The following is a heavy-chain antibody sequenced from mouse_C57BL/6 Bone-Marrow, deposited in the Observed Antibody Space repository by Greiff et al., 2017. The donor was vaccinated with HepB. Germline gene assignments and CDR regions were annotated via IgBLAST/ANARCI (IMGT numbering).Heavy chain of an antibody. Sequence: QVQLKQPGAELVRPGTSVKLSCKASGYTFTSYWMHWVKQRPGQGLEWIGVIDPSDSYTNYNQKFKGKATLTVDTSSSTAYMQLSSLTSEDSAVYYCARLLYYRNYWGQGTTLTVSS. V-gene: IGHV1-59*01. D-gene: IGHD2-12*01. CDR3: ARLLYYRNY. J-gene: IGHJ2*01. CDR2: IDPSDSYT. CDR1: GYTFTSYW.